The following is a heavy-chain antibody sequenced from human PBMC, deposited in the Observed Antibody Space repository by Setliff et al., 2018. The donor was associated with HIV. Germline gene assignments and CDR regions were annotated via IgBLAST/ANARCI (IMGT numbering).Heavy chain of an antibody. D-gene: IGHD1-26*01. J-gene: IGHJ1*01. V-gene: IGHV4-34*01. CDR2: INDSGDT. CDR3: TRGPARRYPGSTVYGL. CDR1: GGPLSGYC. Sequence: PSETLSLTCGLYGGPLSGYCWTWIRQSPEKGLEWIGEINDSGDTKYNPSLMSRLSMSVETSKHEFSLKDTSLTAADTAVYFCTRGPARRYPGSTVYGLWGQGTPVTVSS.